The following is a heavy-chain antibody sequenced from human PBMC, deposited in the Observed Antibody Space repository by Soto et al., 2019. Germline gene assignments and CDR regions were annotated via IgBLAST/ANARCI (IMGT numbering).Heavy chain of an antibody. CDR2: RYYSEST. V-gene: IGHV4-31*03. CDR3: ARTKCSGGSCYSWSLDY. CDR1: GGSITTGGYY. Sequence: SETLSLPCTVSGGSITTGGYYWSWIRQLPGKGLEWIGHRYYSESTYYNPSLKSRVSISLDTSKNQFSLKLSFVTAADTAMYYCARTKCSGGSCYSWSLDYWGQGTPVTVSS. J-gene: IGHJ4*02. D-gene: IGHD2-15*01.